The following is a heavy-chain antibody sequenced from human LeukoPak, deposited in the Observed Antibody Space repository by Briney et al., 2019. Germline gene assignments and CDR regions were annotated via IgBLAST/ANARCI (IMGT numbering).Heavy chain of an antibody. CDR1: GFTFSSYG. CDR3: AKDYMAYCSGGSCYYSVDY. V-gene: IGHV3-30*18. D-gene: IGHD2-15*01. Sequence: GGSLRLSCAASGFTFSSYGMHWVRQAPGKGLEWVTVISYDGSNKYYADSVKGRFTISRDNSKNTLYLQMNSLRAEDTAVYYCAKDYMAYCSGGSCYYSVDYWGQGTLVTVSS. J-gene: IGHJ4*02. CDR2: ISYDGSNK.